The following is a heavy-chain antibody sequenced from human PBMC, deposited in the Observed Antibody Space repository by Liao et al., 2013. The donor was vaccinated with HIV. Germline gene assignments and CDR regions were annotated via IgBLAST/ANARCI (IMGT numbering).Heavy chain of an antibody. V-gene: IGHV4-30-4*08. CDR1: GGSISSGDYY. CDR3: AKVLAYCGGDCPRYAFDI. D-gene: IGHD2-21*01. CDR2: IYYSGST. Sequence: QVQLQESGPGLVKPSQTLSLTCTVSGGSISSGDYYWSWIRQPPGKGLEWIGYIYYSGSTYCSPSLKSRLTISVDTSKNQFSLKLSSVTAADTAFYYCAKVLAYCGGDCPRYAFDIWGQGTMVTVSS. J-gene: IGHJ3*02.